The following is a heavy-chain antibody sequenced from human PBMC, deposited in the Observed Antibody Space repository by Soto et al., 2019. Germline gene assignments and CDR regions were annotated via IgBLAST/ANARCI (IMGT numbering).Heavy chain of an antibody. V-gene: IGHV3-30*18. J-gene: IGHJ4*02. CDR1: GFTFSSFG. Sequence: QVQLVGSGGGVVQPGRSLRLSCAASGFTFSSFGMHGVRQVPGKGVEWVALISYDGSKKYYADSVKGRFTISRDKSKNTLYLQMNSLRVEDTAVYYCAKDRGWSSADLDYWGQGTLVTVSS. CDR3: AKDRGWSSADLDY. CDR2: ISYDGSKK. D-gene: IGHD6-19*01.